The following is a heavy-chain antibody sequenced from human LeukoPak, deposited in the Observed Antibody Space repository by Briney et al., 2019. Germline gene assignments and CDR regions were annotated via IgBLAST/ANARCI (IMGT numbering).Heavy chain of an antibody. Sequence: ASVKVSCRASGYTFTSYDINWVRQATGQGLEWMGWMNPNSGNTGYAQKFQGRVTITRNTSISTAYMELSSLRSEDTAVYYCARGFYYDSSGYYLSWFDPWGQGTLVTVSS. V-gene: IGHV1-8*03. CDR1: GYTFTSYD. J-gene: IGHJ5*02. CDR3: ARGFYYDSSGYYLSWFDP. D-gene: IGHD3-22*01. CDR2: MNPNSGNT.